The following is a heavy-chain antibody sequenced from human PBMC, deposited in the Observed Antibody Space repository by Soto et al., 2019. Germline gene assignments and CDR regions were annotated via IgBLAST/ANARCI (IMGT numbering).Heavy chain of an antibody. CDR1: GGSVSSGDYF. CDR3: ARSTNYYYYGLDV. Sequence: SETLSLTCTVSGGSVSSGDYFWSWLRQSPGKRLEWIAYIYYSGSTNYNPSLKSRATISVDTSKSQVSLTLTSMTAADAALYYCARSTNYYYYGLDVWGQGPAVTVYS. D-gene: IGHD2-2*01. J-gene: IGHJ6*02. CDR2: IYYSGST. V-gene: IGHV4-61*08.